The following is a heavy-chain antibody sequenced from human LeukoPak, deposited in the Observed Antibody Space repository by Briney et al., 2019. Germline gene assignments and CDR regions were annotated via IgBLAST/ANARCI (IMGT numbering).Heavy chain of an antibody. CDR3: AREKFDS. V-gene: IGHV3-30*14. CDR2: VSYEGTIK. CDR1: GFAFSNFA. J-gene: IGHJ5*01. Sequence: GGSLRLSCAASGFAFSNFAMHWVRQAPGKGLEWVAVVSYEGTIKYYSDSAKGRFTISRDNSNSLVPLQMNNLTTEDTAVYYCAREKFDSWGQGTLVIVSP.